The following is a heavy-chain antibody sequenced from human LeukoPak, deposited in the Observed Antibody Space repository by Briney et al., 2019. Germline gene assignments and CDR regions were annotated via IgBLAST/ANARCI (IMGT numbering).Heavy chain of an antibody. J-gene: IGHJ4*02. CDR3: ASYSSGLFGTYYFDY. CDR2: INHSGST. CDR1: GGSISSGNYY. V-gene: IGHV4-39*07. D-gene: IGHD6-19*01. Sequence: SETLSLTCTVSGGSISSGNYYWSWIRQPPGKGLEWIGEINHSGSTNYNPSLKSRVTISVDTSKNQFSLKLSSVTAADTAVYYCASYSSGLFGTYYFDYWGQGTLVTVSS.